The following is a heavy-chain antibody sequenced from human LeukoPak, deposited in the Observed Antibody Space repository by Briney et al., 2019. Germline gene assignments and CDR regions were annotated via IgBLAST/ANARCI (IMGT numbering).Heavy chain of an antibody. CDR1: GFTFSSYG. CDR3: AKDPFSTSSPL. CDR2: ISYDGSNK. J-gene: IGHJ4*02. D-gene: IGHD2-2*01. Sequence: GGSLRLSCAASGFTFSSYGMHWVRQAPGKGLEWVAVISYDGSNKYYADSEKGRFTISRDNSKNTLYLQMNSLRAEDTAVYYCAKDPFSTSSPLWSQGTLVTVSS. V-gene: IGHV3-30*18.